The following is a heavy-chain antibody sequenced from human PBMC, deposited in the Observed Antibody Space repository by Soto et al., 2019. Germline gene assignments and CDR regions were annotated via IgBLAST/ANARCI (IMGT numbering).Heavy chain of an antibody. Sequence: EVQLLESGGGLEQPGGSLRLSCAASGFTFSNFAMTWVRQAPGKGLEWVSFISGSGGSTDYADSVRGRFTISRDSSKNTVYLQMNSLRAEDTAVYYCARKAPSPGDLDYWGQGTLVTVSS. CDR2: ISGSGGST. CDR1: GFTFSNFA. J-gene: IGHJ4*02. D-gene: IGHD7-27*01. V-gene: IGHV3-23*01. CDR3: ARKAPSPGDLDY.